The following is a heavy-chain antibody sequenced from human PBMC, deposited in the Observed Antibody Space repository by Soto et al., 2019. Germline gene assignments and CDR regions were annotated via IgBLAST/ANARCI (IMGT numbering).Heavy chain of an antibody. Sequence: PSETLSLTCAVSGGSISIGGYSWSCIRQPPGKGLEWIGYIYHSGSTYYNPSLKSRVTISVDRSKNQFSLKLSSVTAADTAVYYCARVPIYYYDSSGYYERYFDYWGQGTLVTVS. CDR2: IYHSGST. V-gene: IGHV4-30-2*01. CDR3: ARVPIYYYDSSGYYERYFDY. D-gene: IGHD3-22*01. CDR1: GGSISIGGYS. J-gene: IGHJ4*02.